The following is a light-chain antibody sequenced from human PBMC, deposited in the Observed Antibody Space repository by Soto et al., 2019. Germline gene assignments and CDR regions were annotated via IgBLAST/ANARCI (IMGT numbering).Light chain of an antibody. CDR3: QQRSNWPPFT. Sequence: EIVLTQSPATLSLSPGERDTLSCRASQSVSSYLAWYQQKPGQAPRLLIYDASNRATGIPARFSGSGSGTDFTLTISSLEPEDFAVYYCQQRSNWPPFTFGGGTKVDIK. V-gene: IGKV3-11*01. CDR1: QSVSSY. CDR2: DAS. J-gene: IGKJ4*01.